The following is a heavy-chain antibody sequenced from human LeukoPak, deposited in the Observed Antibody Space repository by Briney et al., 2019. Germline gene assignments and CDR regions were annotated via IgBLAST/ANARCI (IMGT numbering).Heavy chain of an antibody. D-gene: IGHD6-13*01. V-gene: IGHV3-7*03. Sequence: GGSLRLSCAASGFTFSSSWMTWVRQAPGKGLEWVASINQDGGEIHYVDSVKGRFTISRDNAKNSLYLQMNSLRAEDTAVYYCARDLMGIAYRGAFYYWGQGTLVTVSS. CDR3: ARDLMGIAYRGAFYY. J-gene: IGHJ4*02. CDR1: GFTFSSSW. CDR2: INQDGGEI.